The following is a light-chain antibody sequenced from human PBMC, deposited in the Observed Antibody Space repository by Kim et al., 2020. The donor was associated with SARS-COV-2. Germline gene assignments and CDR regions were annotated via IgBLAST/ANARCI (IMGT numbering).Light chain of an antibody. CDR3: QQSHSTPYT. V-gene: IGKV1-39*01. CDR2: AAS. CDR1: QSIVNY. J-gene: IGKJ2*01. Sequence: CASVGDRVTITCRASQSIVNYLNWYQQKPGKAPNLLIYAASSLQSGVPSRFSGSGSGAEFTLTISSLQPEDFATYYCQQSHSTPYTFGQGTKLEI.